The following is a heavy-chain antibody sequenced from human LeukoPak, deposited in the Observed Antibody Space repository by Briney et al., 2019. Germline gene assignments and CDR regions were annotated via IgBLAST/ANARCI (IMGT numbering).Heavy chain of an antibody. CDR2: IYYTGST. Sequence: SETLSLTCTVSGDSIYNYYWSWIRQPPGKGLEWIGYIYYTGSTKYNPSLKSRVTISLDMSTNHFSLKLRSDDTAVYYCARHSGYASLDYWGQGTLVTVSS. D-gene: IGHD5-12*01. CDR1: GDSIYNYY. CDR3: ARHSGYASLDY. J-gene: IGHJ4*02. V-gene: IGHV4-59*08.